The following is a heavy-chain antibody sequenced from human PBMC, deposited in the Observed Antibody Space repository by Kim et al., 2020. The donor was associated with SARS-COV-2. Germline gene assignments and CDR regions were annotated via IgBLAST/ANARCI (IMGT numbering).Heavy chain of an antibody. CDR2: ISSSSSYT. CDR3: ARERESRVSGAEWFDP. Sequence: GGSLRLSCAASGFTFSDYYMRWIRQAPGKGLEWVSYISSSSSYTNYADSVKGRFTISRDNAKNSLYLQMNSLRAEDTAVYYCARERESRVSGAEWFDPWGQGTLVTVSS. J-gene: IGHJ5*02. CDR1: GFTFSDYY. D-gene: IGHD3-10*01. V-gene: IGHV3-11*05.